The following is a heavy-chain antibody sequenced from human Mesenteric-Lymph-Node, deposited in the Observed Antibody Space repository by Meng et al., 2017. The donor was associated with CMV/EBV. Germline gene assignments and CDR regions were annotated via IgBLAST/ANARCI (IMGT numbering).Heavy chain of an antibody. CDR2: INPNSGGT. V-gene: IGHV1-2*02. CDR1: GYTFTGYY. D-gene: IGHD1-26*01. Sequence: ASVKVSCKASGYTFTGYYLHWVRQAPGEGLEWMGWINPNSGGTNYAQNFQGRVTMTRDTSISTAYMELSRLRSDDTAMYYCARDHWDATAFDIWGQWTMVTVSS. CDR3: ARDHWDATAFDI. J-gene: IGHJ3*02.